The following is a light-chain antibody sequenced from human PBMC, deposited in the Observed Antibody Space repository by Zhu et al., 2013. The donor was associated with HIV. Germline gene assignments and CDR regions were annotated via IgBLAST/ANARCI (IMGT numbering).Light chain of an antibody. CDR1: QSVSTY. CDR2: DAL. V-gene: IGKV3-11*01. Sequence: ETVLTQSPATLSLSPGERATLSCRASQSVSTYLAWYQQKPGQAPRLLIYDALHRATGIPARFSGSGSGTDFTLTISSLEPEDFAVYYCQQRLNWPPITFGQGTRLEIK. CDR3: QQRLNWPPIT. J-gene: IGKJ5*01.